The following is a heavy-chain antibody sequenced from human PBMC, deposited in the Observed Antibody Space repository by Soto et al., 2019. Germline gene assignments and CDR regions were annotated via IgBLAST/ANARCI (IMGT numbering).Heavy chain of an antibody. D-gene: IGHD1-26*01. J-gene: IGHJ6*02. Sequence: PGGSLRLSCTASGFTFGDYAMGWFRQAPGKGLEWVGFIRSKAYGGTTEYAASVKGRFTISRDDSKSIAYLQMNSLKTEDTAVYYCTGNSGSYYYYYGMDVWGQGTTVTVSS. CDR1: GFTFGDYA. V-gene: IGHV3-49*03. CDR3: TGNSGSYYYYYGMDV. CDR2: IRSKAYGGTT.